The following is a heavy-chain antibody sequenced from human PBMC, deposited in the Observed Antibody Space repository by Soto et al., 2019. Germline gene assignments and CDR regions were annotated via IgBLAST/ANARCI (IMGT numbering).Heavy chain of an antibody. J-gene: IGHJ6*02. V-gene: IGHV3-48*03. CDR3: ARDPAIYSGKFDYGLDV. CDR1: GFTFSSYE. Sequence: PGGSLRLSCAVSGFTFSSYEMNWVRQAPGKGLEWVSYIGTSGKTIYYADSVRGRFTISRDNAKNSLYLQMNSLRAGDTAVYFCARDPAIYSGKFDYGLDVWGRGTTVTV. D-gene: IGHD4-4*01. CDR2: IGTSGKTI.